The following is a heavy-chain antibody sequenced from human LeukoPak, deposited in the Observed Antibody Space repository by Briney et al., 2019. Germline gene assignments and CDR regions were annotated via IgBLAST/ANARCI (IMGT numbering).Heavy chain of an antibody. J-gene: IGHJ2*01. V-gene: IGHV1-2*06. CDR2: INPNSGAT. Sequence: ASVKVSCKPSGYTFTGYYMHWVRQAPGQGLEWMGRINPNSGATNYAQKFQGRVTVTRDTSISTAYMELTTLRSDDTAVYYCAKSIEYCGADCYGYFDLWGRGTLVTVSS. CDR3: AKSIEYCGADCYGYFDL. CDR1: GYTFTGYY. D-gene: IGHD2-21*02.